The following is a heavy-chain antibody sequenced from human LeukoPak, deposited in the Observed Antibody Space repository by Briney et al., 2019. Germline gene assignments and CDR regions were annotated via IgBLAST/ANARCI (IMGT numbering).Heavy chain of an antibody. CDR3: ATGHYYYMDV. Sequence: GGSLRLSCAASGFTFSNAWMSWVRQAPGKGLEWVSYISSSGSTIYYADSVKGRFTISRDNAKNSLYLQMNSLRAEDTAVYYCATGHYYYMDVWGKGTTVTISS. CDR1: GFTFSNAW. J-gene: IGHJ6*03. CDR2: ISSSGSTI. V-gene: IGHV3-11*01.